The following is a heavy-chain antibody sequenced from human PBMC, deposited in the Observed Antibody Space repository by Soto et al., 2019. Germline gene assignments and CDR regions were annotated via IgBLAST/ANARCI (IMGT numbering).Heavy chain of an antibody. CDR1: GGTFSSYA. Sequence: VQLVQSGAEVKKPGSSVKVSCKASGGTFSSYAISWVRQAPGQGLEWMGGIIPIFGTANYAQKFQGRVTITADESTSTAYMELSSLRSEDTAVYYCARVRRGYSYGSDYGMDVWGQGTTVTVSS. D-gene: IGHD5-18*01. CDR2: IIPIFGTA. CDR3: ARVRRGYSYGSDYGMDV. J-gene: IGHJ6*02. V-gene: IGHV1-69*12.